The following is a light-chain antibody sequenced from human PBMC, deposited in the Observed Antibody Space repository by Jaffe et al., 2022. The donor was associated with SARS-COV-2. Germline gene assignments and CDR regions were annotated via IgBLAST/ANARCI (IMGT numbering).Light chain of an antibody. J-gene: IGKJ1*01. Sequence: DIQMTQSPSSLSASVGDRVTITCRASQGIRKDFSWYQQRPGKAPKRLIYAASILQSGVPSRFSGSGSGTEFTLTISSLQPEDFATYYCLQHNDFPWTFGQGTKVEVK. V-gene: IGKV1-17*01. CDR3: LQHNDFPWT. CDR2: AAS. CDR1: QGIRKD.